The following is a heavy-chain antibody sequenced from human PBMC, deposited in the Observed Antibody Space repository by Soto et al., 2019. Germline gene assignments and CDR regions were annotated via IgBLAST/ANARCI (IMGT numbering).Heavy chain of an antibody. CDR2: ISAYNGNT. J-gene: IGHJ3*02. D-gene: IGHD7-27*01. CDR1: GYTFTSYG. CDR3: ARDLGKWSSNADDAFDI. V-gene: IGHV1-18*01. Sequence: QVQLVQSGAEVKKPGASVKVSCKASGYTFTSYGISWVLQAPGQGLEWMGWISAYNGNTNYSQKLLGRVPMTTDTSTSTASMDLRSRRSDDTAIYYCARDLGKWSSNADDAFDIWGQGTMVNFSS.